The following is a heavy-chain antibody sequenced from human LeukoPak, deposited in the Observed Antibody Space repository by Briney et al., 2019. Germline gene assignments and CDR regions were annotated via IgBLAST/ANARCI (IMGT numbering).Heavy chain of an antibody. Sequence: SETLSLTCAVSGGSISSNNWWIWVRPSPEKGLEWIGEIYHDGSTNYNPSLKSRVTMSLDTSKNQFSLKLSSVTAADTAVYYCAKGLKDTGYDHGLDYWGQGTLVTVSS. CDR2: IYHDGST. D-gene: IGHD5-12*01. CDR1: GGSISSNNW. CDR3: AKGLKDTGYDHGLDY. V-gene: IGHV4-4*02. J-gene: IGHJ4*02.